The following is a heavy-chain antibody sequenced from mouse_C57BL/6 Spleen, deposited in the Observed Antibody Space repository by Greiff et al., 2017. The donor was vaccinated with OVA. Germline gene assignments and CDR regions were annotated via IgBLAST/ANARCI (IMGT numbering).Heavy chain of an antibody. CDR3: ARGDLLWYAMDY. D-gene: IGHD2-1*01. Sequence: QVQLQQPGAELVKPGASVKLSCKASGYTFTSYWMQWVKQRPGQGLEWIGEIDPSDSYTNYNQKFKGKATLTVDTSSSTAYMQLSSLTSEDSAVYYCARGDLLWYAMDYWGQGTSVTVSS. CDR1: GYTFTSYW. CDR2: IDPSDSYT. V-gene: IGHV1-50*01. J-gene: IGHJ4*01.